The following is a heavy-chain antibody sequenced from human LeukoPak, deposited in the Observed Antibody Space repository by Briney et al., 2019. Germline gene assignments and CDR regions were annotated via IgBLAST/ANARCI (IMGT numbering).Heavy chain of an antibody. Sequence: TSVKVSCKASGFTFTSSAVQWVRPARGQRLEWIGWIIVGSGNTNYAQKFQERVTITRDMSTSTAYMELSRLRSDDTAVYYCAKVGETDNVDYWGQGTLVTVYS. CDR1: GFTFTSSA. CDR3: AKVGETDNVDY. V-gene: IGHV1-58*01. CDR2: IIVGSGNT. J-gene: IGHJ4*02. D-gene: IGHD1-26*01.